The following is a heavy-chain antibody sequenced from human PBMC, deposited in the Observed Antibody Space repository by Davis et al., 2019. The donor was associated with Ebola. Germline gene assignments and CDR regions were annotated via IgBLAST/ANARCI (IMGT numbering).Heavy chain of an antibody. Sequence: SETLSLTCTVSGGSISSSSYYWGWIRQPPGKGLEWIGSIYYSGSTYYNPSLKSRVTISVDTSKNQFSLKLSSVTAADTAVYYCASQNRGSITMIVVAVGWFDPWGQGTLVTVSS. D-gene: IGHD3-22*01. CDR2: IYYSGST. CDR3: ASQNRGSITMIVVAVGWFDP. CDR1: GGSISSSSYY. V-gene: IGHV4-39*01. J-gene: IGHJ5*02.